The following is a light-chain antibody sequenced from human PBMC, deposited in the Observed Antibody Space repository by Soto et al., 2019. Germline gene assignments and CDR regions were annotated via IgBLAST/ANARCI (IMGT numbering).Light chain of an antibody. Sequence: QSVLAQPPSESGSPGQSVTISCTGTSSDVGSYNRVSWYKQPPGAAPKLVIYEVIHRPSGVPDRFSGSKSGNTASLTISGLQAEDEADFYCYSYTSSSTYVFGTGTKVTVL. CDR2: EVI. CDR3: YSYTSSSTYV. CDR1: SSDVGSYNR. V-gene: IGLV2-18*02. J-gene: IGLJ1*01.